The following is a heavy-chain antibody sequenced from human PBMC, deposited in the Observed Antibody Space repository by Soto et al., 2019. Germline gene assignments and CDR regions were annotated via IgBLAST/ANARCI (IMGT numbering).Heavy chain of an antibody. CDR3: ARENPGRGSAAAPDDY. Sequence: QVQLVESGGGVVQPGRSLRLSCAASGFTFSSYGMHWVSQAPGKGLEWVAVIWYDGSNKYYADSVKGRFTISRDNSKNTLYLQMNSLRAEDTAVYYCARENPGRGSAAAPDDYWGQGTLVTVSS. CDR2: IWYDGSNK. CDR1: GFTFSSYG. D-gene: IGHD6-13*01. J-gene: IGHJ4*02. V-gene: IGHV3-33*01.